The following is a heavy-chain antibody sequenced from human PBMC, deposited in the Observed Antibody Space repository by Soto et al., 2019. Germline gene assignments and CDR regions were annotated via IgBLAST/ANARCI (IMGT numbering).Heavy chain of an antibody. V-gene: IGHV4-31*03. J-gene: IGHJ5*02. D-gene: IGHD6-25*01. CDR2: IYHSGST. Sequence: QVQLQESGPGLVKPSQTLSLTCTVSGGSISSGGYYWSWIRQHPGKGLEWIGYIYHSGSTYYNPSLTSRMTLSVDPSRHQVAPKGSSVTAADTAGYCCARQAAGLLNWFDPWGLVTLVTVSS. CDR1: GGSISSGGYY. CDR3: ARQAAGLLNWFDP.